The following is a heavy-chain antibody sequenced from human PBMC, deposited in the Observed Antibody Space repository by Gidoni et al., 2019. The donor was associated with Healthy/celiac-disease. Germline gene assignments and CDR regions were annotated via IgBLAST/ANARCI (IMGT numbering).Heavy chain of an antibody. CDR1: GGTFSSYA. D-gene: IGHD3-3*01. Sequence: QVQLVQSGAEVKKPGSSVKVSCKASGGTFSSYAISWVRQAPGQGPEWMGGSLPICGTANYAQKFQGRVTITADESTSTAYMELSSLRSEDTAVYYCARVWHYDFWSGHPDYYGMDVWGQGTTVTVSS. CDR3: ARVWHYDFWSGHPDYYGMDV. J-gene: IGHJ6*02. V-gene: IGHV1-69*01. CDR2: SLPICGTA.